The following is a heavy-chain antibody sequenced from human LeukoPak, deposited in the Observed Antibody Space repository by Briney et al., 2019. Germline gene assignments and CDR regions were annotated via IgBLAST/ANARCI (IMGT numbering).Heavy chain of an antibody. CDR3: ARTRQWLVRSQGDY. V-gene: IGHV3-30*04. CDR1: GFTFSSYA. J-gene: IGHJ4*02. Sequence: GGSLRLSCAASGFTFSSYAMHWVRQAPGKGLEWVAVISYDGSNKYYADSVKGRLTISRDNSKNTLYLQMNSLRAEDTAVYYCARTRQWLVRSQGDYWGQGTLVTVSS. CDR2: ISYDGSNK. D-gene: IGHD6-19*01.